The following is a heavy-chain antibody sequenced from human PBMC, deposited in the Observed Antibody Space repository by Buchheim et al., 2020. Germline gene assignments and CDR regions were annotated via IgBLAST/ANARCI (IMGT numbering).Heavy chain of an antibody. CDR3: ASSVSWTDNPHV. Sequence: HLEESGPGLVKPSETLSLSCAVAGDLLRTNALYWHWVRQSPGKGLEWIGAIYYSGKTYYSPSLKNRVSVFVDPSKAFFSLQVASVTAADTAVYFCASSVSWTDNPHVWGQG. CDR2: IYYSGKT. CDR1: GDLLRTNALY. J-gene: IGHJ4*02. V-gene: IGHV4-39*01. D-gene: IGHD3/OR15-3a*01.